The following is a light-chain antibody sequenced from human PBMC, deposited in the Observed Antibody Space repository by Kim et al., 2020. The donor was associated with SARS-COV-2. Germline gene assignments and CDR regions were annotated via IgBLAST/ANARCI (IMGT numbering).Light chain of an antibody. CDR2: DAS. V-gene: IGKV1-5*01. Sequence: ASVGDRVTITCRASQSISTWLAWYQQKPGKAPKVLIYDASSLETGVPSRFSGSGSGTDFTLTISSLQPDDFATYYCQQYNSYPFTFGPGTKVDIK. CDR1: QSISTW. J-gene: IGKJ3*01. CDR3: QQYNSYPFT.